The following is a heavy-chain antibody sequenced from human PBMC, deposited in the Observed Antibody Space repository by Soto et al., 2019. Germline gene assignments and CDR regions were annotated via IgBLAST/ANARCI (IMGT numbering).Heavy chain of an antibody. J-gene: IGHJ4*02. CDR1: GGYISDSSYL. V-gene: IGHV4-39*01. CDR2: VSYSGST. CDR3: SRIEVSGPITGFDY. Sequence: SETLSLTCTVSGGYISDSSYLCGWIRQPPGKGLQWIGSVSYSGSTYYNPSLKSRVTISVDTSKTQSSLRLSSVTAADTAVFYCSRIEVSGPITGFDYWGQGALVTVSS. D-gene: IGHD1-20*01.